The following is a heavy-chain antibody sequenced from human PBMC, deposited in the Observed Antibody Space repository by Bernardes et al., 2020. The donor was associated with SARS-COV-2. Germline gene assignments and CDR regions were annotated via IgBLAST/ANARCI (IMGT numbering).Heavy chain of an antibody. J-gene: IGHJ5*02. CDR2: IYPGDSDT. D-gene: IGHD3-10*01. CDR3: ARLCYYGSGSFRDDNWFDP. V-gene: IGHV5-51*01. CDR1: GYSFTSYW. Sequence: GESLKISCKGSGYSFTSYWIGWVRQMPGKGLEWMGIIYPGDSDTRYSPSFQGQVTIPADKSISTAYLQWSSLKASDTAMYYCARLCYYGSGSFRDDNWFDPWGQGTLVTVSS.